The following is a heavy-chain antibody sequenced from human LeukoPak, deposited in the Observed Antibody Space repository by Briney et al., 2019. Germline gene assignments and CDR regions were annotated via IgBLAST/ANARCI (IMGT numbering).Heavy chain of an antibody. CDR1: GFTFSQYW. CDR3: ARSDWFDP. V-gene: IGHV3-74*01. CDR2: INGDVTTT. Sequence: GGSLRLSYAASGFTFSQYWMSWVRHAPGKGLVWVSRINGDVTTTTYADSVKGRFTISRDNAKNTLYLHMNSLRAEDTAIYYCARSDWFDPWGQGTLVTVSS. J-gene: IGHJ5*02.